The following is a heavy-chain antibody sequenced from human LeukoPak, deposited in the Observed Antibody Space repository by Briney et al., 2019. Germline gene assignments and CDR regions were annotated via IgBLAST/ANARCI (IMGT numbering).Heavy chain of an antibody. V-gene: IGHV1-18*01. D-gene: IGHD5-18*01. Sequence: GASVKVSCKSSGYTFTSYGISWVRQAPGQGLEWMGWISAYNGNTNYAQNLQGRVTMTTDTSTSTAYMELRSLRSDDTAVYYCARLGYSYGNYYFDYWGQGTLVTVS. J-gene: IGHJ4*02. CDR2: ISAYNGNT. CDR1: GYTFTSYG. CDR3: ARLGYSYGNYYFDY.